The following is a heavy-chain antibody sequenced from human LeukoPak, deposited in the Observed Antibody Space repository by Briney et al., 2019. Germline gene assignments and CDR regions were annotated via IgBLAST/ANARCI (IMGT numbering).Heavy chain of an antibody. CDR1: GGSFSGYY. V-gene: IGHV4-34*01. Sequence: PSETLSLTCAVYGGSFSGYYWNWIRQPPGRGLEWIGEINHRGSTTYNLSLESRVTISVDTSKNQFSLRLSSVTAADTAVYYCARRLLYFGDPDYWGQGTLVTVSS. CDR3: ARRLLYFGDPDY. D-gene: IGHD3-10*01. CDR2: INHRGST. J-gene: IGHJ4*02.